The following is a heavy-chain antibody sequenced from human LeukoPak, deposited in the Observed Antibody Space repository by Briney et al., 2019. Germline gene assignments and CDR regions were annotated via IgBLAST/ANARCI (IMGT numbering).Heavy chain of an antibody. D-gene: IGHD3-3*01. J-gene: IGHJ5*02. CDR2: INSDGSST. Sequence: GGSLRLSCAASGFTFSSYWMHWVRQAPGKGLVWVSRINSDGSSTSYADSVKGRFTISRDNAKNTLYLQMNSLRAEDTAVYYCARETQPKYYDFWSGYWSWFDPWGQGTLVTVSS. CDR1: GFTFSSYW. CDR3: ARETQPKYYDFWSGYWSWFDP. V-gene: IGHV3-74*01.